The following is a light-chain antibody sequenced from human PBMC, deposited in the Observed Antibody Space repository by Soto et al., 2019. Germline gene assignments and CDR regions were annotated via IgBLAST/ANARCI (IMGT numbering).Light chain of an antibody. CDR2: DAS. CDR1: QDISNY. Sequence: DLQMTQSPSSLSASVGDRVTITCQASQDISNYLNWYQQKPGKAPKLLIYDASYLETGVPSRFSGSGSGTGFSLTISSLQPEDVATYYCQQYRHQLTFGGGTKVEIK. J-gene: IGKJ4*01. CDR3: QQYRHQLT. V-gene: IGKV1-33*01.